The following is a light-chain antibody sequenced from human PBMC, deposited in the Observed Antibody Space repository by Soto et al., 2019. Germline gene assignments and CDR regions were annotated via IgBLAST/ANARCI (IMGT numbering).Light chain of an antibody. V-gene: IGLV1-40*01. J-gene: IGLJ3*02. CDR1: SSNIGAGYD. CDR2: ANS. CDR3: QSYDNSLSGWV. Sequence: QSVLTQPPSLSGAPGQRVTISCTGSSSNIGAGYDVHWYQHLPGTAPKLLINANSNRPSGVPERFSGSRSGTSASLAITGLQAEDEADYYCQSYDNSLSGWVFGGGTQLTVL.